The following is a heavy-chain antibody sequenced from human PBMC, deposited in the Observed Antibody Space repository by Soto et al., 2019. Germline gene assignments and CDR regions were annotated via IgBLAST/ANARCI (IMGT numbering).Heavy chain of an antibody. CDR1: GFTFSSYW. CDR2: IKTDGSGT. D-gene: IGHD3-16*01. J-gene: IGHJ4*02. V-gene: IGHV3-74*01. CDR3: ARGDGDRFDGKGYLGRH. Sequence: EVQLVESGGGLVQPGESLTLSCAASGFTFSSYWMHWVRQVPGKGLVWVSRIKTDGSGTYYADSVQGRFTISRDNAKNTLYLAMNSLRVEDTAVYFCARGDGDRFDGKGYLGRHWGQGTLVTVSS.